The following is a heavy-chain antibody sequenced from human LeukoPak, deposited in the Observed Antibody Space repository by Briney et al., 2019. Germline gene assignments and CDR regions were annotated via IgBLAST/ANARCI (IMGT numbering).Heavy chain of an antibody. J-gene: IGHJ3*01. CDR2: IYSGGST. Sequence: GGSLRLSCAASGFTVSSNYMSWVRQAPGKGLEWVSVIYSGGSTHYADSVKGRFTISKDNSKNTLYLQMDNLRVEDTAVYYCAKYFVVDGTANAFDVWGQGTLVTVSS. CDR3: AKYFVVDGTANAFDV. V-gene: IGHV3-53*01. CDR1: GFTVSSNY. D-gene: IGHD2-21*01.